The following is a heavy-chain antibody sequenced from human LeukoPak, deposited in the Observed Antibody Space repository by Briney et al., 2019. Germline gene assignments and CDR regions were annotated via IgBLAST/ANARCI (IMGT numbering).Heavy chain of an antibody. CDR1: GFTFSSYG. D-gene: IGHD3-10*01. J-gene: IGHJ4*02. V-gene: IGHV3-23*01. CDR2: ISGSGGST. Sequence: GGSLRLSCAASGFTFSSYGMSWVRQAPGKGLEWVSAISGSGGSTYYADSVKGRFTISRDNSKSTLYLQMNSLRAEDTAVYYCAKDIYYGSGSYYILYYFDYWGQGTLVTVSS. CDR3: AKDIYYGSGSYYILYYFDY.